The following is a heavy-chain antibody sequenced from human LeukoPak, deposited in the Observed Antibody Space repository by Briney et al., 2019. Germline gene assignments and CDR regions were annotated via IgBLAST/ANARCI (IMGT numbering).Heavy chain of an antibody. CDR2: IYYSGST. V-gene: IGHV4-59*01. D-gene: IGHD2-2*01. CDR1: GGSISSYY. J-gene: IGHJ4*02. Sequence: SETLSLTCTVSGGSISSYYWSWIRQPPGKGLEWIGYIYYSGSTNYNPSLKSRVTTSVDTSKNQFSLKLSSVTAADTAVYYCARAQDIVVVPAAIEGYYFDYWGQGTLVTVSS. CDR3: ARAQDIVVVPAAIEGYYFDY.